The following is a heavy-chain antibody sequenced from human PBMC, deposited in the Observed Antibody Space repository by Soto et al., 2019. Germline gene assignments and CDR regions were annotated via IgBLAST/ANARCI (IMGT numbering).Heavy chain of an antibody. J-gene: IGHJ4*02. V-gene: IGHV4-31*03. D-gene: IGHD4-17*01. Sequence: TLSLTCTVSGGAISSGGYYFVGIGQHPGKGLEWIGYIYYSGSTYYNPSLKSRVTISVDTSKNQFSLKLSSVTAADTAVYYCARDRATVTTYFDYWGQGTLVTVSS. CDR3: ARDRATVTTYFDY. CDR2: IYYSGST. CDR1: GGAISSGGYY.